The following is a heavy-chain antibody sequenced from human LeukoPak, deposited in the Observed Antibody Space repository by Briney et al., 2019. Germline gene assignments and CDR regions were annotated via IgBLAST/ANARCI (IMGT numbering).Heavy chain of an antibody. Sequence: GGSLRLSCAASGFTFDDYAMHWVRQAPGKGLEWVSGISWNSGSIAYSDSVKGRFTISRDNAKNSLYLQMDSLRAEDTAFYYCAKGRGIYDSGGIDYWGQGTLVTVSS. CDR2: ISWNSGSI. D-gene: IGHD3-22*01. CDR1: GFTFDDYA. J-gene: IGHJ4*02. CDR3: AKGRGIYDSGGIDY. V-gene: IGHV3-9*01.